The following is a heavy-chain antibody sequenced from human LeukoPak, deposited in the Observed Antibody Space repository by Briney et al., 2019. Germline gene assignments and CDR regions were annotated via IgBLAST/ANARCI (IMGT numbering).Heavy chain of an antibody. CDR2: IYHSGST. CDR1: GGXISSSNC. D-gene: IGHD3-9*01. Sequence: PSDTLSLTCAVSGGXISSSNCWSWVRQPPGKGLEWIGEIYHSGSTNYNPSLQSRVSISVDKSKSQFSLKLSSVTAADTAVYYCARHTTGYYFDYWGQGTLVTVSS. V-gene: IGHV4-4*02. J-gene: IGHJ4*02. CDR3: ARHTTGYYFDY.